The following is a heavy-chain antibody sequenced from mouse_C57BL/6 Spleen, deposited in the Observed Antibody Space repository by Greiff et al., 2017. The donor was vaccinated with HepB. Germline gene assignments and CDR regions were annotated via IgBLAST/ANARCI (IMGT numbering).Heavy chain of an antibody. CDR3: ARRDYDGSYFDY. CDR2: INPGSGGT. V-gene: IGHV1-54*01. J-gene: IGHJ2*01. Sequence: VQLVESGAELVRPGTSVKVSCKASGYAFTNYLIEWVKQRPGQGLEWIGVINPGSGGTNYNEKFKGKATLTADKSSSTAYMQLSSLTSEDSAVYFCARRDYDGSYFDYWGQGTTLTVSS. CDR1: GYAFTNYL. D-gene: IGHD2-4*01.